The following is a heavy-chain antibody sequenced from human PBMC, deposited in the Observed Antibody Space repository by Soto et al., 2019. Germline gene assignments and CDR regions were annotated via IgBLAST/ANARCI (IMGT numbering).Heavy chain of an antibody. V-gene: IGHV3-23*01. CDR1: GFTFSSYA. Sequence: EVQLLESGGGLVQPGGSLRLSCAASGFTFSSYAMSWVRQAPGKGLEWVSAISGSGGSTYYADSVKGRFTISRDNSKXXXXXXXXXXXAEDTAVYYCAKHKGGSHHQGIDYWGQGTLVTVSS. CDR3: AKHKGGSHHQGIDY. D-gene: IGHD1-26*01. CDR2: ISGSGGST. J-gene: IGHJ4*02.